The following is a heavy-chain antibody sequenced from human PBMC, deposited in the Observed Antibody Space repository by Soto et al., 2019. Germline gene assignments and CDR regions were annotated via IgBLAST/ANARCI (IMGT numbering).Heavy chain of an antibody. CDR2: ISYDGSNK. J-gene: IGHJ5*02. D-gene: IGHD3-3*01. CDR3: AKEADDFWSGYNWFDP. CDR1: GFTFSSYG. Sequence: GSLRLSCAASGFTFSSYGMHWVRQAPGKGLEWVAVISYDGSNKYYADSVKGRFTISRDNSKNTLYLQMNSLRAEDTAVYYCAKEADDFWSGYNWFDPWGQGTLVTVSS. V-gene: IGHV3-30*18.